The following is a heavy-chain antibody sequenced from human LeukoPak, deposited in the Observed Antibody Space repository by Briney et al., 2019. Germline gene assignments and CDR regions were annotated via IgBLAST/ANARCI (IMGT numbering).Heavy chain of an antibody. Sequence: GGSLRLPCALSGFTFNTNSINWVRQAPGKGLEWVSYISSSGSAIYYADSVKGRFTISRDNAKNSVYLQMNNLRAEDTAVYYCARWTDSSGYYYAHYGMDVWGQGTTVTVSS. J-gene: IGHJ6*02. V-gene: IGHV3-48*04. D-gene: IGHD3-22*01. CDR3: ARWTDSSGYYYAHYGMDV. CDR2: ISSSGSAI. CDR1: GFTFNTNS.